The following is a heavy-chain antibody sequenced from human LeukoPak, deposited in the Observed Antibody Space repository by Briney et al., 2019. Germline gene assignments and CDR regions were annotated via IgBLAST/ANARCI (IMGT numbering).Heavy chain of an antibody. J-gene: IGHJ4*02. CDR2: INSDGSST. CDR3: ARGGRRYCSSTSCYVDY. CDR1: GFTFSSYW. D-gene: IGHD2-2*01. Sequence: GGSLRLSCAASGFTFSSYWMHWVRQAPGKGLVWVSRINSDGSSTSYADSVKGRFTISRDNAKNTLYLQMNSLRAEDTAVYYCARGGRRYCSSTSCYVDYWGQGTLVTVSS. V-gene: IGHV3-74*01.